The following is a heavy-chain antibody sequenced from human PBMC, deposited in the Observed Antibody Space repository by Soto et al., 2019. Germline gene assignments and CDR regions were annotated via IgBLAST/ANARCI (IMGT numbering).Heavy chain of an antibody. CDR1: GGSISSGSSY. CDR2: IYYSGST. CDR3: ARLHCGGMWV. J-gene: IGHJ4*02. D-gene: IGHD2-21*01. Sequence: QLHLQESGPGLVKPSETLSLTCTVSGGSISSGSSYWGWIRQPPGKRLEWIGSIYYSGSTYYNEPLKSRVTISEDTSKNQFSLKLRSVSAADTAAYFCARLHCGGMWVWGQRTLVTVSS. V-gene: IGHV4-39*01.